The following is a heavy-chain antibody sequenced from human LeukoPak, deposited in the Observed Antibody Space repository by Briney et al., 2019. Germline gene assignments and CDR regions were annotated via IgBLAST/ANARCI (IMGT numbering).Heavy chain of an antibody. V-gene: IGHV3-23*01. D-gene: IGHD3-22*01. CDR2: ISGSGGRT. CDR3: AKVPERYYSDSSGFYSYFDH. CDR1: GFTFSNYA. J-gene: IGHJ4*02. Sequence: GGSLRHSCAASGFTFSNYAMTWVRQAPGKGLEWVSVISGSGGRTYYADSVKGRFTISRDNSKNTLYLQMNSLRAEDTAVYYCAKVPERYYSDSSGFYSYFDHWGQGTLVTVSS.